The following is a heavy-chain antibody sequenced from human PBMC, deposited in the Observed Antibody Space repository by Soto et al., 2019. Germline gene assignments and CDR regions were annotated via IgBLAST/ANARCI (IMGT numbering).Heavy chain of an antibody. Sequence: EVQLLESGGGLVQPGGSLRLSCAASGFTFSSYAMSWVRQAPGKGLEWVSAISGSGGSTYYADSVKGRFTISRDNSKNTLYLQMNSRRAEDTAVYYCAKDHEGYSSSWLFDYWGQGTLVTVSS. CDR2: ISGSGGST. D-gene: IGHD6-13*01. CDR3: AKDHEGYSSSWLFDY. CDR1: GFTFSSYA. J-gene: IGHJ4*02. V-gene: IGHV3-23*01.